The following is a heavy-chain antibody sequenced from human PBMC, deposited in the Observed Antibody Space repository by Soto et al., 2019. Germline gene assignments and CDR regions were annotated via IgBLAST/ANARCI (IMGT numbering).Heavy chain of an antibody. V-gene: IGHV4-31*03. D-gene: IGHD2-2*01. CDR3: ARMVGYCSSTTCQTCYYYYGMDV. CDR2: IYYSGST. CDR1: GGSISSGGYY. Sequence: PSQTVSLTCTVSGGSISSGGYYWSWIRQHPGKGLEWIGYIYYSGSTYYKPSLKSRVTISVDTSKNQFSLKLSSVTAADTAVYYCARMVGYCSSTTCQTCYYYYGMDVSGRGTTVTVSS. J-gene: IGHJ6*02.